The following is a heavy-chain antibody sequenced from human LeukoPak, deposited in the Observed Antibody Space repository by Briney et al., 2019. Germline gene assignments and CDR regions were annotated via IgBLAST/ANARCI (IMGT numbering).Heavy chain of an antibody. J-gene: IGHJ4*02. CDR3: AKDSSYCSGGSCYLPGSY. Sequence: GGSLRLSCAASGFTFSSYAMSWVRQAPGKGLEWVSAISGSGGSTYYADSVKGRFTISRDNSKNTLYLQMNSLRAEDTAVYYCAKDSSYCSGGSCYLPGSYRGQGTLVTVSS. V-gene: IGHV3-23*01. CDR1: GFTFSSYA. D-gene: IGHD2-15*01. CDR2: ISGSGGST.